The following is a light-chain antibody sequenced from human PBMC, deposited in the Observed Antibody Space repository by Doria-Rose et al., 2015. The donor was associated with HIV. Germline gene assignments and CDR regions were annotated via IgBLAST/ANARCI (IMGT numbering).Light chain of an antibody. CDR1: QTVSIY. CDR3: QQTYSSPPWT. J-gene: IGKJ1*01. Sequence: SPSASIGDRVTITCRASQTVSIYLNWFQQEPGKAPKLLIYAASRLQSGVPSRFSGSGSGTDFTLTISGLQPGDFATYYCQQTYSSPPWTFGQGTKVEMK. V-gene: IGKV1-39*01. CDR2: AAS.